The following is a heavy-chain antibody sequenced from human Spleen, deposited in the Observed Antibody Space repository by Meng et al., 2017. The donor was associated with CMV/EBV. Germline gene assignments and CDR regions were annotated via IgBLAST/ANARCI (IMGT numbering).Heavy chain of an antibody. CDR3: ARDGRVTTDY. D-gene: IGHD4-17*01. CDR1: GYTFTGFY. V-gene: IGHV1-2*02. J-gene: IGHJ4*02. CDR2: LDPRGGGT. Sequence: KVSCKASGYTFTGFYIHWMRQAPGQGPEWMGWLDPRGGGTNYAQKFQGRVTMTRDASITTAYMDLKRLTSDDTAVYYCARDGRVTTDYWGQGTLVTVSS.